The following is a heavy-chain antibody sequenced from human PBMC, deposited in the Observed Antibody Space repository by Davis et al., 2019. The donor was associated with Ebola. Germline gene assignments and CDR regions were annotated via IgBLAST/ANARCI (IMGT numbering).Heavy chain of an antibody. CDR1: GFTFSSYA. CDR3: AKRTAGSQAFVDY. CDR2: ITSSGSST. Sequence: GESLKISCAASGFTFSSYAMSWVRQAPGKGLEWVSAITSSGSSTYYADSVKGRFTISRDNSKNTVFLQMTSLRAEDTAVYYCAKRTAGSQAFVDYWGQGTLVTVSS. J-gene: IGHJ4*02. V-gene: IGHV3-23*01. D-gene: IGHD1-1*01.